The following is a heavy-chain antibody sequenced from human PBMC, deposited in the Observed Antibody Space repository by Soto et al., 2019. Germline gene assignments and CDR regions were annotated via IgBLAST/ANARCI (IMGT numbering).Heavy chain of an antibody. Sequence: QVQLQQWGAGLLKPWETLSLTCAVYGGSFSGYHWSWIRQPPGKGLEWIGEINHSGSTNYNPSLRSRVTLSVDTSKTQFSLKLSSVTAADTAVYYCARGRIVSSGSYAHWGQGILVTVSS. CDR3: ARGRIVSSGSYAH. D-gene: IGHD3-10*01. CDR1: GGSFSGYH. V-gene: IGHV4-34*01. J-gene: IGHJ4*02. CDR2: INHSGST.